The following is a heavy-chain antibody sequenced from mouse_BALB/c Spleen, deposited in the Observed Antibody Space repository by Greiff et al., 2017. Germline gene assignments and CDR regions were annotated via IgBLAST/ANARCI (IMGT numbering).Heavy chain of an antibody. CDR1: GFTFSDYY. D-gene: IGHD1-1*01. V-gene: IGHV5-4*02. CDR2: ISDGGSYT. J-gene: IGHJ4*01. Sequence: DVMLVESGGGLVKPGGSLKLSCAASGFTFSDYYMYWVRQTPEKRLEWVATISDGGSYTYYPDSVKGRFTISRDNAKNNLYLQMSSLKSEDTAMYYCARGGGYYGSHAMDYWGQGTSVTVSS. CDR3: ARGGGYYGSHAMDY.